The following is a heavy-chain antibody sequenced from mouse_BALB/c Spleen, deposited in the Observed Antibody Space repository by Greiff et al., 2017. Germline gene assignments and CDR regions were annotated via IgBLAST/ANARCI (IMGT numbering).Heavy chain of an antibody. V-gene: IGHV3-2*02. CDR2: ISYSGST. CDR1: GYSITSDYA. J-gene: IGHJ2*01. CDR3: ARSGDAKGDY. D-gene: IGHD3-1*01. Sequence: EVQLVESGPGLVKPSQSLSLTCTVTGYSITSDYAWNWIRQFPGNKLEWMGYISYSGSTSYNPSLKSRISITRDTSKNQFFLQLNSVTTEDTATYYCARSGDAKGDYWGQGTTLTVSS.